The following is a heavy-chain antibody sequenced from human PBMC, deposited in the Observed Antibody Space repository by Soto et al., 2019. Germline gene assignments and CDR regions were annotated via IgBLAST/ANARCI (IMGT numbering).Heavy chain of an antibody. Sequence: GGSLRLSCAASGFTFSSYWMHWVRQAPGKGLVWVSRINSDGSSTSYADSVKGRLTISRDNAKNTLYLQMNSLRAEDTAVYYCARAPIWSGYTPGYWGQGTLVTVSS. J-gene: IGHJ4*02. CDR2: INSDGSST. CDR3: ARAPIWSGYTPGY. V-gene: IGHV3-74*01. CDR1: GFTFSSYW. D-gene: IGHD3-3*01.